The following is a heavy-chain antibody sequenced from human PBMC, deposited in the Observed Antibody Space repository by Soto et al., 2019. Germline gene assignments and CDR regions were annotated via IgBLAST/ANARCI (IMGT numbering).Heavy chain of an antibody. V-gene: IGHV3-30-3*01. Sequence: GGSLRLSCAASGFTFSSYAMHWVRQAPGKGLEWVAVISYDGSNKYYADSVKGRFTISRDNSKNTLYLQMNSLRAEDTAVYYCARDRGRDGYNFNYFDYWGQGTLVTVSS. CDR2: ISYDGSNK. CDR3: ARDRGRDGYNFNYFDY. D-gene: IGHD5-12*01. J-gene: IGHJ4*02. CDR1: GFTFSSYA.